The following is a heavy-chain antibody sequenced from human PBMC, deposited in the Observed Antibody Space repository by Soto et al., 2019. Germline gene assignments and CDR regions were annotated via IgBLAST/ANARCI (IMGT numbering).Heavy chain of an antibody. J-gene: IGHJ5*02. CDR2: IYYSGST. D-gene: IGHD1-26*01. V-gene: IGHV4-59*01. Sequence: PSETLSLTCTVSGGSISSYYWSWIRQPPGKGLEWIGYIYYSGSTNYNPSLKSRVTISVDTSKNQFSLKLSSVTAADTAVYYCARGSGSYGWFDPWGQGTLVTVSS. CDR3: ARGSGSYGWFDP. CDR1: GGSISSYY.